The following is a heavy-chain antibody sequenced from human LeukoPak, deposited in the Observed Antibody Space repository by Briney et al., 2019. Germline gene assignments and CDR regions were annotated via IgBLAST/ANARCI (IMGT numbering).Heavy chain of an antibody. V-gene: IGHV3-66*01. CDR1: GFTFSSYA. D-gene: IGHD1-26*01. CDR2: IYSGGST. Sequence: GGSLRLSCAASGFTFSSYAMSWVRQTPGKGLEWVSVIYSGGSTYYADSVKGRFTISRDNSKNTLYLQMNSLRAEDTAVYYCARAWGGHPPLDFWGQGTLVTVSS. CDR3: ARAWGGHPPLDF. J-gene: IGHJ4*02.